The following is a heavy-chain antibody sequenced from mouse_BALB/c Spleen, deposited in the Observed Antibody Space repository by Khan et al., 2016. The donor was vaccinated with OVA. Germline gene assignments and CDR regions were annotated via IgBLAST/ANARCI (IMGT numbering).Heavy chain of an antibody. CDR3: ARGGYGGFAY. CDR2: ILPGSLSI. Sequence: QVQLQQSGADLMKPGASVKISCKAIGYTFSSYWIVWVKQRPGHGLEWIGDILPGSLSINYNEKFKDKATFTANTSSNTAYMQLSSLTSEDSAVYHCARGGYGGFAYWGQGTLVTVSA. V-gene: IGHV1-9*01. J-gene: IGHJ3*01. D-gene: IGHD2-2*01. CDR1: GYTFSSYW.